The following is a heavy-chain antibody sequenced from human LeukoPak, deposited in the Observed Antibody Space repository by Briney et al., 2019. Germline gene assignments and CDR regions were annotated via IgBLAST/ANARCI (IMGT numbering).Heavy chain of an antibody. Sequence: PGRSLRLSCAASGFTFSSYAMHWVRQAPGKGPEWVAVISYDGSNKYYADSVKGRFTISRDNSKNTLYLQMNSLRAEDTAAYYCARDSRSSSLKWGQGTLVTVSS. CDR2: ISYDGSNK. CDR3: ARDSRSSSLK. CDR1: GFTFSSYA. J-gene: IGHJ4*02. D-gene: IGHD6-13*01. V-gene: IGHV3-30*04.